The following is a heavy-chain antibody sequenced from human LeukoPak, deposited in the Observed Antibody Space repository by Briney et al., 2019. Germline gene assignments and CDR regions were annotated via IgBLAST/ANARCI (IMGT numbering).Heavy chain of an antibody. Sequence: GGSLRLSCAASGFASSTYWMHWVRQAPGKGLVWVSRINSDGSSTNYADSVKGRVTISRDNAKNSLYLQMNSLRAEDTAVYYCARDQAAAGSDAFDIWGQGTMVSVSS. CDR2: INSDGSST. CDR3: ARDQAAAGSDAFDI. V-gene: IGHV3-74*01. J-gene: IGHJ3*02. CDR1: GFASSTYW. D-gene: IGHD6-13*01.